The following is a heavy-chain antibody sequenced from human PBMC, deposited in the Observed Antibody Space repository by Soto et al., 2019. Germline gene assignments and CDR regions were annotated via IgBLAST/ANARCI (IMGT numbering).Heavy chain of an antibody. D-gene: IGHD1-1*01. CDR2: INESGST. J-gene: IGHJ4*02. CDR1: GQSFSGHS. Sequence: QVQLQQWGAGLVKPSETLSLSCAVYGQSFSGHSWAWIRQPPGKGLEWIGEINESGSTYYNPSLKSRVTISTGTSKNQFPLKLSSVSAADTAAYFCARGSGIVALPGELEDVKYDYWGQGTLVNVSS. CDR3: ARGSGIVALPGELEDVKYDY. V-gene: IGHV4-34*01.